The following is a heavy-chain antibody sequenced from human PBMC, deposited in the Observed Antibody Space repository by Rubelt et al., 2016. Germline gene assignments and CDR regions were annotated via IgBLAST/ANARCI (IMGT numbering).Heavy chain of an antibody. CDR1: GDTLSVFS. D-gene: IGHD6-13*01. J-gene: IGHJ3*02. CDR3: STADSSSWYDATDT. V-gene: IGHV1-24*01. Sequence: QVQLVQSGAVLKKPGASVKVSCKVSGDTLSVFSIHWVRQAPGKGLEWMGGFDGEDGEIVYAQNFQGRPIMTEEKSTDTADMELSRLTSADTAVYYCSTADSSSWYDATDTWGQGTMVTVSS. CDR2: FDGEDGEI.